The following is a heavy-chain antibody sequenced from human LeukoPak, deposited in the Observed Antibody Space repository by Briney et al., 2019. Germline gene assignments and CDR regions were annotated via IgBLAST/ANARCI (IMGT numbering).Heavy chain of an antibody. CDR2: ISGSGGST. CDR1: GFTFSSYA. D-gene: IGHD2-2*01. J-gene: IGHJ4*02. V-gene: IGHV3-23*01. Sequence: GWARRLSCAASGFTFSSYAMSWDRQAPGKGLEWVSAISGSGGSTYYADSVKGLFTISRDNFKNTLDLQMNSLRAYDTAVYYCANLPPVLSDYFDYWGQGTLVTVSS. CDR3: ANLPPVLSDYFDY.